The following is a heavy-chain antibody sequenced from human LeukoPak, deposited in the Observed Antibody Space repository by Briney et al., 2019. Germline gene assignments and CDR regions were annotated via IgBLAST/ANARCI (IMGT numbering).Heavy chain of an antibody. CDR3: AKGPAFASGSYYHY. CDR1: GFTFSSYA. V-gene: IGHV3-23*01. CDR2: VSGSGGST. Sequence: PGGSLRLSCAASGFTFSSYAMSWVRQAPGKGLEWVSAVSGSGGSTYYADSVKGRFTISRDNSKNTLYLQMNSLRAEDTAVYYCAKGPAFASGSYYHYWGQGTLVTVSS. D-gene: IGHD1-26*01. J-gene: IGHJ4*02.